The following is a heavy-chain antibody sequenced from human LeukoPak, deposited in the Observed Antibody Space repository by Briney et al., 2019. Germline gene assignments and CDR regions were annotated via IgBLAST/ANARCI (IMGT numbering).Heavy chain of an antibody. CDR2: IYYSGST. J-gene: IGHJ3*02. D-gene: IGHD3-22*01. CDR3: ARLSIGVTMIVVAQDNAFDI. CDR1: GGSISSSSYY. Sequence: PSETLPLTCTVSGGSISSSSYYWGWIRQPPGKGLEWIGSIYYSGSTYYNPSLKSRVTISVDTSKNQFSLKLSSVTAADTAVYYCARLSIGVTMIVVAQDNAFDIWGPGTMVTVSS. V-gene: IGHV4-39*01.